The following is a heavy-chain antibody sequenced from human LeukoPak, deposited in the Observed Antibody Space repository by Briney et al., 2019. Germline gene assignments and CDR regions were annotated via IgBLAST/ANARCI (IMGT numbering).Heavy chain of an antibody. D-gene: IGHD6-6*01. V-gene: IGHV1-18*01. CDR2: ISAYNGNT. J-gene: IGHJ5*02. Sequence: ASVTVSLKSSGYTFTSYGISLVRQAPGQGLEWMGWISAYNGNTNYAQKLQGRVTMTTDTSTSTAYMELRSLRSDDTAVYYCARDHGIAARRGNWFDPWGQGTLVTVSS. CDR1: GYTFTSYG. CDR3: ARDHGIAARRGNWFDP.